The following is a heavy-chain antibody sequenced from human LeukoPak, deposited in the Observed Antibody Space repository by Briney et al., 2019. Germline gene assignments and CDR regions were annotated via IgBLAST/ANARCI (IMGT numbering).Heavy chain of an antibody. D-gene: IGHD2-21*02. CDR3: ARAMLAYCGGDCERNAFDI. J-gene: IGHJ3*02. CDR1: GFTFSSYS. V-gene: IGHV3-48*02. Sequence: PGGSLRLSRAASGFTFSSYSMNWVRQAPGEGLEWLSYISGSSGIILYADSVKGRFTISRDNAKNSLYLQMNTLRDEDTAVYYCARAMLAYCGGDCERNAFDIWGQGTMVTVSS. CDR2: ISGSSGII.